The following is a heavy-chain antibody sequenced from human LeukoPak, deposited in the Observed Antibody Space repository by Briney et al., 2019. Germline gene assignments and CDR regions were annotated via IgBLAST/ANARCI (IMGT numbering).Heavy chain of an antibody. J-gene: IGHJ6*03. V-gene: IGHV1-2*02. CDR2: INPNSGGT. Sequence: ASVKVSCKASGYTFTSYYMHWVRRAPGQGLEWMGWINPNSGGTNYAQKFQGRVTMTRDTSISTAYMELSRLRSDDTAVYYCARASGYSGYDTPGDYYYYMDVWGKGTTVTVSS. D-gene: IGHD5-12*01. CDR1: GYTFTSYY. CDR3: ARASGYSGYDTPGDYYYYMDV.